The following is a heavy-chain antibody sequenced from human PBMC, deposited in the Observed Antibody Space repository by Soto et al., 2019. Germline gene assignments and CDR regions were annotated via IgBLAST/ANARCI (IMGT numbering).Heavy chain of an antibody. CDR3: STAATTVTTIDY. J-gene: IGHJ4*02. CDR1: GFTFRNAW. V-gene: IGHV3-15*01. CDR2: IKRNIDGGTA. D-gene: IGHD4-17*01. Sequence: EVKLVESGGGLVKPGGSLRLSCAASGFTFRNAWMSWVRQAPGKGLEWVGRIKRNIDGGTADYAPPVRGRFTISRDDSENTLYLQMNSLKTEDTAVYYCSTAATTVTTIDYWGQGTLVTVSS.